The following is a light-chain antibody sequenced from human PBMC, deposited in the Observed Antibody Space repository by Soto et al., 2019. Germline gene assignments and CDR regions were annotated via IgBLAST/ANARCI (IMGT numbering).Light chain of an antibody. Sequence: DIQMTQSPSTLSASVGDRVNITCRASQSISSWLAWYQQKPGKAPNLLIYMASNLESGAPSRFSGSGSGTEFTLTISSLQPEDFAIYYCQQYSSYSWTFGQGTKVEIK. CDR2: MAS. CDR1: QSISSW. J-gene: IGKJ1*01. CDR3: QQYSSYSWT. V-gene: IGKV1-5*03.